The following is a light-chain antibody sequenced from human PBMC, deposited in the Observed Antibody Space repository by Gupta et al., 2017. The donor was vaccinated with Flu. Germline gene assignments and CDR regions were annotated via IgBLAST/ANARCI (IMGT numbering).Light chain of an antibody. J-gene: IGLJ3*02. CDR2: ITN. Sequence: VSISCIGGDTNIGAGYDVHWYRQLPGTAPKLIVSITNNGPSGVPDRFSGSRSGTSASLAIAGLQADDEAQYYCQSYDSTLAAVFGGGTRLTVL. V-gene: IGLV1-40*01. CDR1: DTNIGAGYD. CDR3: QSYDSTLAAV.